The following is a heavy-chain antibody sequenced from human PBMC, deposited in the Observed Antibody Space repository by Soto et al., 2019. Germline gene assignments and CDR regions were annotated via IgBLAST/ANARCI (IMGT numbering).Heavy chain of an antibody. CDR1: GGSITSSY. CDR2: IYDTGISGYTPST. V-gene: IGHV4-59*01. CDR3: SRGEGAFFYYGLDV. Sequence: PSETLSLTCTVSGGSITSSYCSWIWRPPAQGLGWISYIYDTGISGYTPSTCYNPSLKSRVTMSVDTSKSQFSLKLTSVTAADTAVYYCSRGEGAFFYYGLDVWGQGITVTVSS. J-gene: IGHJ6*02.